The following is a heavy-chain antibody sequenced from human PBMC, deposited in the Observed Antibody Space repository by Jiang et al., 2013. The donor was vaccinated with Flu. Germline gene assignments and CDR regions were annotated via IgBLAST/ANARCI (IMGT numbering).Heavy chain of an antibody. V-gene: IGHV4-39*01. D-gene: IGHD3-10*01. Sequence: IRQPPGKGLEWIGSVYYRGSTYYNPSLKSRVTISVDTSKNQFSLRLTSVTAADTAVYYCARLPGYGSGAYDYFGMDVWGQGTTVTVS. J-gene: IGHJ6*02. CDR2: VYYRGST. CDR3: ARLPGYGSGAYDYFGMDV.